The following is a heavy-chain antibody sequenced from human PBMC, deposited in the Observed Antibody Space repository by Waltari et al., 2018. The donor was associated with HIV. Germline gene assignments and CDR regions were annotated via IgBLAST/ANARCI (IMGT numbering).Heavy chain of an antibody. V-gene: IGHV4-39*07. Sequence: QVQLQESGPGLVKPSETLSLTCTVSGGSIRSRSSSWGWMRQPPGKGLEWIGSIYYSGSTYYNPSLKSRVTISVDTSKNQFSLKLSSVTAADTAVYYCARVLPRIVGALRGVFDPWGQGTLVTVSS. CDR3: ARVLPRIVGALRGVFDP. CDR1: GGSIRSRSSS. D-gene: IGHD1-26*01. J-gene: IGHJ5*02. CDR2: IYYSGST.